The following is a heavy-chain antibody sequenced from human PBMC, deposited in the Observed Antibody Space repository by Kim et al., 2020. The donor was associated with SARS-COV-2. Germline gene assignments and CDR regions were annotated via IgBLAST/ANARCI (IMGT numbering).Heavy chain of an antibody. J-gene: IGHJ3*02. Sequence: YSPSFQGQVTISADKSISTAYLQWSSLKASDTAMYYCARRVFSSPKGFDIWGQGTMVTVSS. CDR3: ARRVFSSPKGFDI. V-gene: IGHV5-51*01. D-gene: IGHD6-13*01.